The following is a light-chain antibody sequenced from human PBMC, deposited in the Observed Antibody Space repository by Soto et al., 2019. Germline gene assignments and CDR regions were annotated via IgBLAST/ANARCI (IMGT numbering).Light chain of an antibody. V-gene: IGLV2-11*01. CDR1: SSDVGGYNY. CDR2: AVS. J-gene: IGLJ1*01. Sequence: QSALTQPRSVSGSPGQSVTISCTGTSSDVGGYNYVSWYQQHPGKAPKLMIYAVSKRPSGVPDRFSGSKSGNTASLTISGLQAEDEADYYCCSYAGSYTLVFGTGTKLTVL. CDR3: CSYAGSYTLV.